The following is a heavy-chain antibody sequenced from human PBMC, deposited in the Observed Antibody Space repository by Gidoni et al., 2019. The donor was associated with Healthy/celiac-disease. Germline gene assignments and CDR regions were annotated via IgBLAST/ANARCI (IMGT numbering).Heavy chain of an antibody. CDR1: GFTFTSYG. CDR2: IWFEGINK. J-gene: IGHJ4*02. V-gene: IGHV3-33*01. CDR3: ARDPWRWELQMLFDY. Sequence: QVQLVASGGGVVQTRRSLRLSWAASGFTFTSYGMHWVRQAPGTGLEWVGVIWFEGINKCYADSVKGRFTISRDNSKNTLYLQMNSLRAEDTAVYYCARDPWRWELQMLFDYWGQVTLVTVSS. D-gene: IGHD1-26*01.